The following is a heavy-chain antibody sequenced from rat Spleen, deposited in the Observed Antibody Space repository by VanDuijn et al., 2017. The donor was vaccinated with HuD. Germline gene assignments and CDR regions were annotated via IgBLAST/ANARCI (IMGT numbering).Heavy chain of an antibody. D-gene: IGHD1-2*01. CDR1: GFTFNNYW. V-gene: IGHV5-31*01. Sequence: EVQLVESGGGLVQPGRSLKLSCVASGFTFNNYWMSWIRQAPGQGLEWVASISNTGGSIYYPDSVKGRFTISRDNAENTVYLQMNSLRSEDTATYYCAKDMNYYSTYPFYVMGDWGQGASVTVSS. CDR2: ISNTGGSI. J-gene: IGHJ4*01. CDR3: AKDMNYYSTYPFYVMGD.